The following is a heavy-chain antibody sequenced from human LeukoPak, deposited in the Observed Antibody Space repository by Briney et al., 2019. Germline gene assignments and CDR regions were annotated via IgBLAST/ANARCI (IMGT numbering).Heavy chain of an antibody. D-gene: IGHD6-19*01. V-gene: IGHV3-23*01. CDR1: GFTFSSYA. CDR2: ISGSGGST. Sequence: GGSLRLSCAASGFTFSSYAMSWVRQAPGKGLEWVSAISGSGGSTYYADSVKGRFTISRDNAKNSLYLQMNSLRAEDTAVYYCARESRQWLVLGGVDYWGQGTLVTVSS. J-gene: IGHJ4*02. CDR3: ARESRQWLVLGGVDY.